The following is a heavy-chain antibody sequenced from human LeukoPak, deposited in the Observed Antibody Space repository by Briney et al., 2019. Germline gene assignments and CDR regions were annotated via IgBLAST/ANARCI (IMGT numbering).Heavy chain of an antibody. CDR1: GYSISSGYY. D-gene: IGHD3-22*01. CDR3: TGKYYYDSSGYYYADY. V-gene: IGHV4-38-2*02. CDR2: IYQSGRT. Sequence: SETLSHACTVSGYSISSGYYWGCIRQSTGKGLEWIGSIYQSGRTYYNPSLKSRLTISLDTSKNQFSLRLGSVTAADTAMYYCTGKYYYDSSGYYYADYWGQGTLVTVSS. J-gene: IGHJ4*02.